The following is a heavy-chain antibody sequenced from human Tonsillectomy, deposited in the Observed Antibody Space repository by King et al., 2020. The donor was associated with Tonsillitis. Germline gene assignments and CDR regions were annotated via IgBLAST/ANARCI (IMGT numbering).Heavy chain of an antibody. CDR1: GGSISTTSYY. J-gene: IGHJ4*02. D-gene: IGHD6-13*01. CDR3: ARLRQQLARLYFDY. Sequence: QLQESGPGLVKPSETLSLTCTVSGGSISTTSYYWGWIRQPPGKGLEWIGNIYYSGSTYYNPSLKSRVTISVDKSKNQFYLKLSSVTAADTAGYYCARLRQQLARLYFDYWGQGTLVTVSS. V-gene: IGHV4-39*07. CDR2: IYYSGST.